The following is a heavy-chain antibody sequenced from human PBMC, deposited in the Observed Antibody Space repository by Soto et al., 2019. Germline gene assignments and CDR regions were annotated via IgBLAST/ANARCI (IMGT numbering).Heavy chain of an antibody. V-gene: IGHV5-51*01. CDR3: ARRLSTGWFFDF. CDR2: IYPGDSDT. Sequence: GESVTSSCKDSGYSFTSYWIVWVRQMPGKGLEWMGIIYPGDSDTIYSPSFQGQVAFSADKSISTAYLQWSGLKASDTAIYYCARRLSTGWFFDFWGQGTMVTVSS. CDR1: GYSFTSYW. D-gene: IGHD6-19*01. J-gene: IGHJ4*02.